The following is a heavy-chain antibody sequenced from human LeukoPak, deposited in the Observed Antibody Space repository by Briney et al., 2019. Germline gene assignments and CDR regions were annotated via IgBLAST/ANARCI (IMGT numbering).Heavy chain of an antibody. J-gene: IGHJ4*02. CDR2: IKGNTDGGTT. CDR1: GFTFSNAW. Sequence: GGSLRLSCAASGFTFSNAWMSWVRQAPGKGLEWVGRIKGNTDGGTTDYAAPVKGRFTISRDDSKNTLYPQMNSLKTEDTAVYYCTTDLQYSSGWLQIDYWGQGTLVPVSS. CDR3: TTDLQYSSGWLQIDY. D-gene: IGHD6-19*01. V-gene: IGHV3-15*01.